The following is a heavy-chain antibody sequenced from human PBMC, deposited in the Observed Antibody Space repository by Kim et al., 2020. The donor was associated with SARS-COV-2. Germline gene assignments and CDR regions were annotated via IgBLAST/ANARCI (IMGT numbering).Heavy chain of an antibody. CDR2: ISGSGGST. CDR3: ATEKPIRIVGATSDAFDI. D-gene: IGHD1-26*01. V-gene: IGHV3-23*01. Sequence: GGSLRLSCAASGFTFSSYAMSWVRQAPGKGLEWVSAISGSGGSTYYADSVKGRFTISRDNSKNTLYLQMNSLRAEDTAVYYCATEKPIRIVGATSDAFDIWGQGTMVTVSS. J-gene: IGHJ3*02. CDR1: GFTFSSYA.